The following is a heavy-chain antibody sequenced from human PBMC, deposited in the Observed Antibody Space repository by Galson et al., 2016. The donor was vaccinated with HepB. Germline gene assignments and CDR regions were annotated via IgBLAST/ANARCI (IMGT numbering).Heavy chain of an antibody. CDR3: AKDGGYCSDATCYYRNS. D-gene: IGHD2-15*01. Sequence: SLRLSCAASGFTFSFYGMSWVRQAPGKGLEWVSGISGTGFNTHYADSVKGRFTVSRDNSKNTLYLQMNSLRAEDTAVYYCAKDGGYCSDATCYYRNSWGQGTLVTVSS. V-gene: IGHV3-23*01. J-gene: IGHJ4*02. CDR1: GFTFSFYG. CDR2: ISGTGFNT.